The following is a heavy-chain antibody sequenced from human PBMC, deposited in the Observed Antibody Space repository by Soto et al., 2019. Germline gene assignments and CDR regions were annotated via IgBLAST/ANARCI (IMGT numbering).Heavy chain of an antibody. CDR3: ARGGGIVVVTAPFDT. V-gene: IGHV1-46*03. CDR1: GYTFTSYS. J-gene: IGHJ5*02. Sequence: ASVKVSCKASGYTFTSYSISWVRQAPGQGLEWLGIINPSGGYTTYAQRFLGRVTMTSDTSTSTVHMELGSLTSEDTAVYYCARGGGIVVVTAPFDTWGQETVLTISS. D-gene: IGHD2-21*02. CDR2: INPSGGYT.